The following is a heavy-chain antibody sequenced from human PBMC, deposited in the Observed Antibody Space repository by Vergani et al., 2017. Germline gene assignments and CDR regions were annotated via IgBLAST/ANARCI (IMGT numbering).Heavy chain of an antibody. V-gene: IGHV3-48*01. D-gene: IGHD2-8*01. CDR3: ARQSRDVFCTNGVCPLGY. CDR1: GSTFSSYA. Sequence: EVQLVESGGGLVQPGGSLRLSCAASGSTFSSYAMNWVRQAPGKGLEWVSYISRSSSTIYYADSVKGRFTISRDNAKNSLHLQMNNLRAEDTAEYYCARQSRDVFCTNGVCPLGYWGQGALVTVSS. J-gene: IGHJ4*02. CDR2: ISRSSSTI.